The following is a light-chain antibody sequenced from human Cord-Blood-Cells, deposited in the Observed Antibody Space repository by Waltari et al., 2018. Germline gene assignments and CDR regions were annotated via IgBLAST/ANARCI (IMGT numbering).Light chain of an antibody. V-gene: IGLV2-14*01. CDR2: DVS. CDR3: SSYTSSSTLV. CDR1: SSDDAGYNY. Sequence: QSALTHPAPVSWSPGQSLTISCTGTSSDDAGYNYVSWYQQHPGKAPKLMIYDVSNRPSGVSNRFSGSKSGNTASLTISGLQAEDEADYYCSSYTSSSTLVFGTGTKVTVL. J-gene: IGLJ1*01.